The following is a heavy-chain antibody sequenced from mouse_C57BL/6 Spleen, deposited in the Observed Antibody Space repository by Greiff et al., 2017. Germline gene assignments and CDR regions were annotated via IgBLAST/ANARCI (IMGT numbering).Heavy chain of an antibody. V-gene: IGHV2-5*01. CDR3: AKKGETGTGYFDV. Sequence: VKLVESGPGLVQPSQSLSITCTVSGFSLTSYGVHWVRQSPGKGLEWLGVIWRGGSTDYNAAFMSRLSITKENSKSHVFFKMNSLQADDTAIYYCAKKGETGTGYFDVWGTGTTVTVSS. CDR2: IWRGGST. D-gene: IGHD4-1*01. CDR1: GFSLTSYG. J-gene: IGHJ1*03.